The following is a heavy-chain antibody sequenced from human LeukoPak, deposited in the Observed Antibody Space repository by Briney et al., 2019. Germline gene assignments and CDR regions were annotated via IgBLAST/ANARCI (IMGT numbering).Heavy chain of an antibody. Sequence: ASVKVSCKASGYTFTSYGISWVRQAPGQGVEWMGWISAYNGNTNYAQKLQGGVTMTTDTSTSTAYMELRSLRSDDTAVYYCARGILGYCSGGSCYSVTEFDPWGQGTLVTVSS. J-gene: IGHJ5*02. CDR1: GYTFTSYG. CDR2: ISAYNGNT. V-gene: IGHV1-18*01. CDR3: ARGILGYCSGGSCYSVTEFDP. D-gene: IGHD2-15*01.